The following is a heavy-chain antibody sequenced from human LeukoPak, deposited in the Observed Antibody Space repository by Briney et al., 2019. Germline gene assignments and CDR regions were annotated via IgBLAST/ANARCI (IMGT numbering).Heavy chain of an antibody. CDR2: ISYDGSNK. D-gene: IGHD3-22*01. J-gene: IGHJ4*02. V-gene: IGHV3-30*18. CDR3: AKDREPYDSSGYTYYFDY. CDR1: GFTFSSYG. Sequence: GGSLRLSCAASGFTFSSYGMHWVRQAPGKGLEWVAVISYDGSNKYYADSVKGRFTISRDNSKNTLYLQMNSLRAEDTAVYYCAKDREPYDSSGYTYYFDYWGQGTLVTVSS.